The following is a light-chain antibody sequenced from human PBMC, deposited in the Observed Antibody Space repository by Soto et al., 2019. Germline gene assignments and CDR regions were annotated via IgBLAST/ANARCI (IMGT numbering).Light chain of an antibody. J-gene: IGKJ1*01. CDR3: MQALQTPRT. Sequence: DIVMTQSPLSLPVTPGEPASISCRSSQSLLHTNGDNYVDWYLQKPGQSPQLLIYLGSNRASGVPDRFTGSGSGTDFTLNISRVEAEDVGVYYCMQALQTPRTVGQGTKVDIK. CDR1: QSLLHTNGDNY. V-gene: IGKV2-28*01. CDR2: LGS.